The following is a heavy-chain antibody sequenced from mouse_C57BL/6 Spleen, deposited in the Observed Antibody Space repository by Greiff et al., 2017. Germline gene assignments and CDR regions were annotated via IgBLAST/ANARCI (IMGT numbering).Heavy chain of an antibody. J-gene: IGHJ3*01. V-gene: IGHV2-9*01. CDR1: GFSLTSYG. Sequence: VHLVESGPGLVAPSQSLSITCTVSGFSLTSYGVDWVRQPPGTGLEWLGVIWGGGSTNYNSALMSRLSISKDNSKSQVFLKMNSLQTDDTARYYCAKHDDDAWFAYWGQGTLVTVSA. D-gene: IGHD2-4*01. CDR2: IWGGGST. CDR3: AKHDDDAWFAY.